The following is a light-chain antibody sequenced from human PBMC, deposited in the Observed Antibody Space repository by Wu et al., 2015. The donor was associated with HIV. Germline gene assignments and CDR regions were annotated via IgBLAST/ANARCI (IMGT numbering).Light chain of an antibody. CDR1: QNINSN. J-gene: IGKJ1*01. CDR3: QQSYNIPRT. V-gene: IGKV1-39*01. CDR2: GAS. Sequence: DIQVTQSPSSLSASVGDRVTITCRASQNINSNLIWYQQKPGKAPKLLIYGASSLPSGVPSRFSGSGSGTDFTLTISSLQPEDFATYYCQQSYNIPRTFGQGTKVEI.